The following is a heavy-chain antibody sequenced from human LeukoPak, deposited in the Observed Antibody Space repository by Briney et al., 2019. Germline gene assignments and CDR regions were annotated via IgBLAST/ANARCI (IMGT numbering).Heavy chain of an antibody. D-gene: IGHD6-13*01. CDR3: ARGSWITSSSWNGDFDF. CDR1: GYSFTTDW. CDR2: LEPSDSYT. J-gene: IGHJ5*01. V-gene: IGHV5-10-1*01. Sequence: GQSLKISCKGSGYSFTTDWISWVRQMPGKGLDWMGRLEPSDSYTNYSPSFQGHVTISADKSISTAYLQWSSLKASDTAKYYCARGSWITSSSWNGDFDFWGQGTLVTVSS.